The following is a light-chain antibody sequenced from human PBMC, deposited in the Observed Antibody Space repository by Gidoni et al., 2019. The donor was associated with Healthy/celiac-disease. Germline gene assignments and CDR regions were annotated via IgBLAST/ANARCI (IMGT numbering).Light chain of an antibody. CDR3: QQRSNWPPSLT. J-gene: IGKJ4*01. CDR1: QSFSSY. CDR2: DAS. Sequence: IVLTKFPATLSLSPGARATLSRRASQSFSSYLPWYQQKPGQATRPLIYDASNRPTDIPARFSGSGSGTDFTLTISSLEPEDFAVYYCQQRSNWPPSLTFXGXTKVEIK. V-gene: IGKV3-11*01.